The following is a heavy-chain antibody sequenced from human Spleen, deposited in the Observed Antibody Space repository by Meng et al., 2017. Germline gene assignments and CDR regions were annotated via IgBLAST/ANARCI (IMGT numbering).Heavy chain of an antibody. CDR3: ARGGARYESGSYKLEYFYH. CDR2: IYSGGST. Sequence: GGSLRLSCAASGFTFSSYAMSWVRQAPGKGLEWVSAIYSGGSTYYADSVKGRFTISRDNSKNTLYLQMNSLRIEDTAVYYCARGGARYESGSYKLEYFYHWGQGTLVTVSS. CDR1: GFTFSSYA. D-gene: IGHD3-10*01. J-gene: IGHJ1*01. V-gene: IGHV3-66*02.